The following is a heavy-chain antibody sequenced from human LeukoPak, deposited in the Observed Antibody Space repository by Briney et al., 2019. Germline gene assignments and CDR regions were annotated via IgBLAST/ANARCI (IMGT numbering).Heavy chain of an antibody. CDR3: ARGDVDSEIGYYFDY. D-gene: IGHD2-21*02. J-gene: IGHJ4*02. Sequence: SETLSLTCTVPGGSISSGGYYWSWIRQHPGKGLEWIGYIYYSGSTYYNPSLKSQVTISVDTSKNQFSLKLSSVTAADTAVYYCARGDVDSEIGYYFDYWGQGTLVTVSS. V-gene: IGHV4-31*01. CDR2: IYYSGST. CDR1: GGSISSGGYY.